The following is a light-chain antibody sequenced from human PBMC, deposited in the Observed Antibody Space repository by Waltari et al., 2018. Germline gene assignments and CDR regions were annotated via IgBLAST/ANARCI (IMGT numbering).Light chain of an antibody. CDR2: AAS. J-gene: IGKJ4*01. V-gene: IGKV1-9*01. Sequence: IQLTQSPSSLSASVGDRVTITCRASQGISSYLAWYQQKPVKAPKVLIYAASTLQSGVPSRFSGSGSGTDFTLTISSLQPEDFATYYCQQLNSFPLTFGGGTKVEIK. CDR3: QQLNSFPLT. CDR1: QGISSY.